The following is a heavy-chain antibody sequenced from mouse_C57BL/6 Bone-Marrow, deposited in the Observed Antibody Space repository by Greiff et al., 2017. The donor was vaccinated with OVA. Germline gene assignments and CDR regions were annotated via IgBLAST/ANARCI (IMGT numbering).Heavy chain of an antibody. CDR3: ARNRYYGSSSAWFAY. D-gene: IGHD1-1*01. CDR2: IWSGGST. Sequence: QVQLQQSGPGLVQPSQSLSITCTVSGFSLTSYGVHWVRQSPGKGLEWLGVIWSGGSTDYNAAFISRLSISKDNSKSQVFFKMNSLQADDTAIYYCARNRYYGSSSAWFAYWGQGTLVTVSA. V-gene: IGHV2-2*01. J-gene: IGHJ3*01. CDR1: GFSLTSYG.